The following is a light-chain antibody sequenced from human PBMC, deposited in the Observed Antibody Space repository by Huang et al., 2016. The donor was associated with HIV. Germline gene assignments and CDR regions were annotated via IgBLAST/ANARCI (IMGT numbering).Light chain of an antibody. V-gene: IGKV1-39*01. CDR1: QRIDAY. CDR2: ATS. CDR3: QKSYYFPRT. J-gene: IGKJ2*01. Sequence: DIQMTQSPSSLSASVGDRVTITCRASQRIDAYLNWYQCKPGRAPKLLIFATSDLQSGVPSRFSGSRSGTTFTLSISNLQPQDFATYFCQKSYYFPRTFGQGTKVEMK.